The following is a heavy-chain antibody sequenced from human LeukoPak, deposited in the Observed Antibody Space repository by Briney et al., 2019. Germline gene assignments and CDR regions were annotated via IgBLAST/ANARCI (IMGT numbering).Heavy chain of an antibody. CDR3: AKDGAVAAAAFWWFDP. CDR2: ISGSGGST. J-gene: IGHJ5*02. V-gene: IGHV3-23*01. D-gene: IGHD6-13*01. CDR1: GFTFSSYA. Sequence: GGSLRLSCAASGFTFSSYAMSWVRQAPGKGLEWVSAISGSGGSTYYADSVKGRFTISRDNSKNTLYLQMNSLRAEDTAVYYCAKDGAVAAAAFWWFDPWGQGTLVTVSS.